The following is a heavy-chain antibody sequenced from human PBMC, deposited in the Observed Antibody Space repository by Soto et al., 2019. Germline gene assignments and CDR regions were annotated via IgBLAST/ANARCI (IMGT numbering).Heavy chain of an antibody. Sequence: HPGGSLRLSCAASGFTFSSYAMSWVRQAPGKGLEWVSAISGSGGSTYYADSVKGRFTISRDNSKNTLYLQMNSLRAEDTAVYYCAKAQVEDSWYSSSSWFDPWGQGTLVTVSS. CDR1: GFTFSSYA. D-gene: IGHD6-13*01. CDR3: AKAQVEDSWYSSSSWFDP. V-gene: IGHV3-23*01. CDR2: ISGSGGST. J-gene: IGHJ5*02.